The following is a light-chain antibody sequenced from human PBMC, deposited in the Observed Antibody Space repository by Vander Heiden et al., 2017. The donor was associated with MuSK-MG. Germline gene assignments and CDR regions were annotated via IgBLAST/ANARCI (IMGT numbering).Light chain of an antibody. J-gene: IGKJ4*01. CDR1: QAISSY. CDR3: QQMNNYPPS. Sequence: DIQLTQSPSFLSASVGDRVTITYRANQAISSYLAWYQQKPGKAPKLLIYAASTLQSGVPSRFSGSGSGTEFSLTISSLQAEDFATYYCQQMNNYPPSFGGGTKVEIK. V-gene: IGKV1-9*01. CDR2: AAS.